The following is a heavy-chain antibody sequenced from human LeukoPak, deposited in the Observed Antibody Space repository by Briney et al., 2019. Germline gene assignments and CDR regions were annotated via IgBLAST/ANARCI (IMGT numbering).Heavy chain of an antibody. J-gene: IGHJ5*02. CDR1: GFMFSSYW. V-gene: IGHV3-7*04. Sequence: GGSLRLSCAASGFMFSSYWMNWVSQAPGKGPEWVATIKEDGREKYYVDSVRGRFTISRDNAKNSLSLQMSTLRVEDTAVYYCATGGSGSSWGQGTLVTVSS. D-gene: IGHD3-10*01. CDR3: ATGGSGSS. CDR2: IKEDGREK.